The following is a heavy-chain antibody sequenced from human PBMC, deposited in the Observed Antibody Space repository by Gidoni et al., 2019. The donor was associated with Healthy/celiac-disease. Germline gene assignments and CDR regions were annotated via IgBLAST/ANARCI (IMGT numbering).Heavy chain of an antibody. CDR3: ARDKHPQYYFDY. Sequence: QVQLQESGPGLVKPSETLSLTCTVSGGSISSYYWSWIRQPPGKGLEWIGYIYYSGSTNYNPSLKSRVTISVDTSKNQFSLKLSSVTAADTAVYYCARDKHPQYYFDYWGQGTLVTVSS. J-gene: IGHJ4*02. CDR2: IYYSGST. CDR1: GGSISSYY. V-gene: IGHV4-59*01. D-gene: IGHD2-21*01.